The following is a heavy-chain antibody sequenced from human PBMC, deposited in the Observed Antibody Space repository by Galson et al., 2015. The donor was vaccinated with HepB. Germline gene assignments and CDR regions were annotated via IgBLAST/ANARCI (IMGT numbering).Heavy chain of an antibody. V-gene: IGHV5-51*01. CDR3: ARHGGGSFPYPEWFQH. Sequence: QSGAEVKKPGESLKISCKGSGYSFPDYWIGWVRQMPGKGLEWMGIIYPGDSDTRYSPSFQGQVTISADNSISTAYLQWSSLRASDTAIYYCARHGGGSFPYPEWFQHWGRGTLVTVSS. J-gene: IGHJ1*01. CDR1: GYSFPDYW. CDR2: IYPGDSDT. D-gene: IGHD1-26*01.